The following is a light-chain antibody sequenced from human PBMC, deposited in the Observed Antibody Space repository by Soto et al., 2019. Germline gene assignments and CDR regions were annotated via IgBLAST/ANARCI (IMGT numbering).Light chain of an antibody. CDR3: CSYASSSTYV. CDR2: EGS. J-gene: IGLJ1*01. CDR1: SSDVGNYNL. V-gene: IGLV2-23*01. Sequence: QPALTQPAAGSGSPGQSITISCTGTSSDVGNYNLVSWYQHDPGKAPKLLIYEGSKRPSGVSDRFSGSKSGNTASLTISGLQAEDEADYYCCSYASSSTYVFGTGTKVTV.